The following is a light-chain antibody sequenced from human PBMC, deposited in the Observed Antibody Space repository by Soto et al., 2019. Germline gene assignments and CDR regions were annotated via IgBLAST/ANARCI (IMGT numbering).Light chain of an antibody. CDR2: GAS. J-gene: IGKJ1*01. CDR1: QSFNSIY. CDR3: HQYDSWT. Sequence: EIVLTQSPCTLYLSPGERATLSCRASQSFNSIYLAWYQQKPGQAPRLLIYGASSRATGIPDRFSGSGSGTDFTLTISRLEPEDFAVYYCHQYDSWTFGQGTKVDIK. V-gene: IGKV3-20*01.